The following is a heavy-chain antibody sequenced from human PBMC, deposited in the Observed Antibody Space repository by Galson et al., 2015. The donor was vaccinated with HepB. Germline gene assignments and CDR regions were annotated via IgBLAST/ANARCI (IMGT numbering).Heavy chain of an antibody. CDR3: AKDRITNIRYYFEY. V-gene: IGHV3-30*04. J-gene: IGHJ4*02. Sequence: SLRLSCAASGFTFSSYAMHWVRQAPGKGLEWVAVISYDGSNKYYTDSVKGRFTISRDNSKNTLYLQMNSLRAEDTAVYYCAKDRITNIRYYFEYWGQGTLVTVSS. D-gene: IGHD3-10*01. CDR2: ISYDGSNK. CDR1: GFTFSSYA.